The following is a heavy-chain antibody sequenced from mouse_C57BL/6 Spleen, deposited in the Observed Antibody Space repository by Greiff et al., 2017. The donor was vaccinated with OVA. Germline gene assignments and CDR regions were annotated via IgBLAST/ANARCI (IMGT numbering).Heavy chain of an antibody. V-gene: IGHV5-4*03. CDR1: GFTFSSYA. D-gene: IGHD4-1*01. CDR2: ISDGGSYT. CDR3: ARASNWDGFAY. J-gene: IGHJ3*01. Sequence: EVKLVESGGGLVKPGGSLKLSCAASGFTFSSYAMSWVRQTPEKRLEWVATISDGGSYTYYPDNVKGRFTISRDNAKNNLYLQMSHLKSEDTAMYYCARASNWDGFAYWGKGTLVTVSA.